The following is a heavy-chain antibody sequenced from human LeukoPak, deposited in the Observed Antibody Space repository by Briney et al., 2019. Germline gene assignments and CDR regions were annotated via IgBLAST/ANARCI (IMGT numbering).Heavy chain of an antibody. D-gene: IGHD3-3*01. J-gene: IGHJ3*02. CDR2: MNPNSGNT. V-gene: IGHV1-8*03. CDR3: ARGQLRFLEWLSSTDAFDI. Sequence: SSVKVSCKASGYTFTSYDINWVRQATGQGLEWMGWMNPNSGNTGYAQKFQGRVTITRNTSISTAYMELSSLRSEDTAVYYCARGQLRFLEWLSSTDAFDIWGQGTMVTVSS. CDR1: GYTFTSYD.